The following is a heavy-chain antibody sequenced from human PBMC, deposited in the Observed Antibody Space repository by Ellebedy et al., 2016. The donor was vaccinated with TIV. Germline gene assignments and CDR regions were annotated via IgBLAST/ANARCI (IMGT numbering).Heavy chain of an antibody. J-gene: IGHJ4*02. Sequence: ASVKVSCKASGGTFSSYAISWVRQAPGQGLEWMGRIIPILGIANYAQKFQGRVTITADKSTSTAYMELSSLRSEDTAVYYCARDYSSGWYDYWGQGTLVTVSS. D-gene: IGHD6-19*01. V-gene: IGHV1-69*04. CDR3: ARDYSSGWYDY. CDR1: GGTFSSYA. CDR2: IIPILGIA.